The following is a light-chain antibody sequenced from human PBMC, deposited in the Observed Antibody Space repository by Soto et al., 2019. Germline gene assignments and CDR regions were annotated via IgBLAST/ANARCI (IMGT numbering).Light chain of an antibody. J-gene: IGKJ1*01. Sequence: DIQMTQSPSTLSASVGDRVTITCRASQSISSWLAWYQQKRGKAPKLLIYKASSLESGVPSRFSGSGPGTEFNLAISSLQPDDFATYYCQQYNSYPGTFGQGTKVEIK. V-gene: IGKV1-5*03. CDR1: QSISSW. CDR2: KAS. CDR3: QQYNSYPGT.